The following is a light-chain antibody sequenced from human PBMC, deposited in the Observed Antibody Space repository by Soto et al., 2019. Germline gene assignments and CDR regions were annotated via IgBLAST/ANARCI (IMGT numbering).Light chain of an antibody. CDR3: QQYNSYST. CDR1: QSISTR. Sequence: DIQMTQTPSTLSASVGDRVTITCRASQSISTRLAWYQQKPGKATKLLIYEASSLESGVPSRFSGSASGTEFTLTISSLQPDDFATYYCQQYNSYSTFGQGTKVDIK. J-gene: IGKJ1*01. V-gene: IGKV1-5*01. CDR2: EAS.